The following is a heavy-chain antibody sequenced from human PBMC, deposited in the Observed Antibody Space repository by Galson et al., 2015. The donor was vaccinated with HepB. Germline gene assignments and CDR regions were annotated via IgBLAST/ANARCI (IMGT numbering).Heavy chain of an antibody. V-gene: IGHV3-21*01. CDR1: GFTFRDFS. Sequence: SLRLSCAASGFTFRDFSMNWVRQAPGKGLEWVSSISRSRNYIYYADSVTGRFTISRDNAKNSLYLQMNSLRAEDTAVYYCARPPVRYLGCATHLYYFDVWGQGTLVPVSS. D-gene: IGHD1-1*01. CDR3: ARPPVRYLGCATHLYYFDV. J-gene: IGHJ4*02. CDR2: ISRSRNYI.